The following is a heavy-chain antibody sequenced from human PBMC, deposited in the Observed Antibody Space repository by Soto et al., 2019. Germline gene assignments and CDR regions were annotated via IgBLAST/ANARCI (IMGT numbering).Heavy chain of an antibody. D-gene: IGHD3-10*01. V-gene: IGHV1-8*01. CDR2: MNPNSGTT. J-gene: IGHJ4*02. CDR3: VRYGVAATY. Sequence: ASVKVSGKSSGYTFTTYNINWVRQATGQGLEWMGWMNPNSGTTGYAQKFQDRITLTRDISTTTAYMELSSLRSDDTAVYFCVRYGVAATYWGQGTQVTVSS. CDR1: GYTFTTYN.